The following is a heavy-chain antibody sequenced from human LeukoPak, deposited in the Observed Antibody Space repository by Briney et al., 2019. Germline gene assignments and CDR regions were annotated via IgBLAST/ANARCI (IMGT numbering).Heavy chain of an antibody. Sequence: GGSLRLSCAASGFTFSDYYTSWIRQAPGKGLEWVSYISSSGSTIYYADSVKGRFTISRDNAKNSLYLQMNSLRAEDTAVYYCARSIGGYLSYYYYGMDVWGQGTTVTVSS. CDR2: ISSSGSTI. CDR3: ARSIGGYLSYYYYGMDV. CDR1: GFTFSDYY. J-gene: IGHJ6*02. V-gene: IGHV3-11*01. D-gene: IGHD3-22*01.